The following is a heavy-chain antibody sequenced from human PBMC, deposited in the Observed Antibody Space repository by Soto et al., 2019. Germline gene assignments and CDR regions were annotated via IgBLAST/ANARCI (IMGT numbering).Heavy chain of an antibody. CDR3: VRQGIDYLHGLVDV. CDR1: SGPDRSHN. CDR2: VYYTGDT. V-gene: IGHV4-59*08. J-gene: IGHJ6*02. Sequence: QVQLLQSGPRLVKPSETLSLTCTVSSGPDRSHNWGWIRQPPGRGLEWIGYVYYTGDTAYNPSLRSRVSISADTSTNDISLTLSSVTAADTAVYYCVRQGIDYLHGLVDVWGQGTTVSVSS. D-gene: IGHD4-17*01.